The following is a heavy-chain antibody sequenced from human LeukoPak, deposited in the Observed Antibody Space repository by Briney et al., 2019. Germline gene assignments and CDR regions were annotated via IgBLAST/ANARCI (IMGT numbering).Heavy chain of an antibody. V-gene: IGHV1-46*01. CDR3: ARRSGWWLNFDY. J-gene: IGHJ4*02. CDR1: GYTFTSYY. D-gene: IGHD2-15*01. Sequence: ASVKVSCEASGYTFTSYYMHWVRQAPGQGLEWMGIINPSGGSTSYAQKFQGRVTMTRDTSTSTVYMELSSQRSEDTAVYYCARRSGWWLNFDYWGQGTLVTVSS. CDR2: INPSGGST.